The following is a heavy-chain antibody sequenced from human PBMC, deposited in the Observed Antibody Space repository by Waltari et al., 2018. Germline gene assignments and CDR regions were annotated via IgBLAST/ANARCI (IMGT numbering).Heavy chain of an antibody. CDR1: EFTFRSFW. J-gene: IGHJ4*02. CDR2: IRQDGSEK. Sequence: EVQVVESGGGLVQPGGSLRLSCEVSEFTFRSFWMCWVRQTPGKGLEWVANIRQDGSEKYYVDSVKGRFTVSRDNARNSLYLQMISLRAEDTAVYYCATGRGLPYWGQGTLVTVSS. CDR3: ATGRGLPY. V-gene: IGHV3-7*01.